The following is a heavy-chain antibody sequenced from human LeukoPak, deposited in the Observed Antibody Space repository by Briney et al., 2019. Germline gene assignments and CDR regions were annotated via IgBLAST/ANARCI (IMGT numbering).Heavy chain of an antibody. CDR1: GFTFSGFW. CDR2: INSDGSEG. CDR3: ARDGVYSSGWYADYYYGMDV. V-gene: IGHV3-7*03. Sequence: PGGSLRLSCAVSGFTFSGFWMSWSRQAPGKGLEWVASINSDGSEGYYADVVKGRFTISRDNAKNSLYLQINSLRAEDTAVYYCARDGVYSSGWYADYYYGMDVWGQGTTVTVSS. D-gene: IGHD6-19*01. J-gene: IGHJ6*02.